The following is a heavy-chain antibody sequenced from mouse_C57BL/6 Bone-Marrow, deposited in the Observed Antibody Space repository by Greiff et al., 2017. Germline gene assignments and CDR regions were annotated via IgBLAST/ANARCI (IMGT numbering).Heavy chain of an antibody. D-gene: IGHD2-3*01. Sequence: VQLQQSGAELMKPGASVKLSCKATGYTFTGYWIEWVKQRPGHGLEWIGEILPGSGSTNYNEKFKGKATFTVDTSSTTAYMLLSSRPTDDSAIFYCSRSGWVTHTDYGGQGTTLTVSS. J-gene: IGHJ2*01. V-gene: IGHV1-9*01. CDR1: GYTFTGYW. CDR2: ILPGSGST. CDR3: SRSGWVTHTDY.